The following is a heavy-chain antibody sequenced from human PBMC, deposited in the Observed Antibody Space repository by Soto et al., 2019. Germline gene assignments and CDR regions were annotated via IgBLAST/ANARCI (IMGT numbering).Heavy chain of an antibody. CDR1: GFTFSSYA. V-gene: IGHV3-30-3*02. D-gene: IGHD4-4*01. CDR2: ISYDGSDK. Sequence: GGSLRLSCAASGFTFSSYAMHWVRQAPGKGLEWVALISYDGSDKDYADSVKGRFTISRDNSGDTLYLQMNNLGAEDTALYYCAKSRVTTGVFYFDYWGQGTLVTVSS. J-gene: IGHJ4*02. CDR3: AKSRVTTGVFYFDY.